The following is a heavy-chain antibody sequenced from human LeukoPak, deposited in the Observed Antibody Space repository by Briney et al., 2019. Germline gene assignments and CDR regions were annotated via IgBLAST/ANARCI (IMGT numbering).Heavy chain of an antibody. V-gene: IGHV3-48*04. Sequence: GGSLRLSCAASGFTFSSYAMSWVRQAPGKGLEWVSYIRSDGARTDYTGAVKGRFTISRDNAKNSLYLQMNSLRVEDTAVYYCAGMNYISTGWGAPFDYWGQGVLVTVSS. D-gene: IGHD1-7*01. J-gene: IGHJ4*02. CDR1: GFTFSSYA. CDR2: IRSDGART. CDR3: AGMNYISTGWGAPFDY.